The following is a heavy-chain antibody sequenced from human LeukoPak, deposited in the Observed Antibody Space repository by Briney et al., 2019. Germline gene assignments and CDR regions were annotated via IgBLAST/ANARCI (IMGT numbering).Heavy chain of an antibody. D-gene: IGHD5-18*01. J-gene: IGHJ4*02. V-gene: IGHV4-59*01. CDR3: ARIRQGYSYGLDY. Sequence: SETLSLTCTVSGGSISNYYWSWIRQPPGKGLEWIGYIYYSGSTNYNPSLKSRVTISVDTSKNQFSLKLSSVTAADTAVYYCARIRQGYSYGLDYWGQGTLVTVSS. CDR2: IYYSGST. CDR1: GGSISNYY.